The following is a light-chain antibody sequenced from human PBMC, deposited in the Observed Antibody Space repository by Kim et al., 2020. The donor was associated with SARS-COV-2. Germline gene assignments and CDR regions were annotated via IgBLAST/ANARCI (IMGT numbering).Light chain of an antibody. CDR1: QDISHY. Sequence: DIKMTQSQSSLSASVGDRVTITCRASQDISHYLAWFQQQPGKAPKSLIHAASVLQSGVPSKFSGSGSGTDFTLTISSLQPEDFATYYCQQYYSYPQTFGGGTKVDIK. CDR3: QQYYSYPQT. V-gene: IGKV1-16*02. J-gene: IGKJ4*01. CDR2: AAS.